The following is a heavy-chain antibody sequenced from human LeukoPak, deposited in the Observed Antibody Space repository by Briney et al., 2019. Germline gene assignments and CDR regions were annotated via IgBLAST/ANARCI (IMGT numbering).Heavy chain of an antibody. J-gene: IGHJ5*01. Sequence: SETLSLTCTVSGYAITSGGFSWNWIRQSPGKGLEWIGCIYDRGPAYYNPSLKSRFTISVDRPKNQFFLNVTSLTAADTAVYFCARPRQASGLFNSWGQGTLVVVSS. D-gene: IGHD3-10*01. CDR1: GYAITSGGFS. CDR2: IYDRGPA. V-gene: IGHV4-30-2*06. CDR3: ARPRQASGLFNS.